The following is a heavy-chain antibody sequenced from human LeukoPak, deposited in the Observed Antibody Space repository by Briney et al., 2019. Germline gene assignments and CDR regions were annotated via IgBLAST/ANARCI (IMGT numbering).Heavy chain of an antibody. CDR2: LDPEYGKT. D-gene: IGHD1-1*01. CDR1: GSTLKLFS. J-gene: IGHJ4*02. V-gene: IGHV1-24*01. CDR3: ATIWMYPGTTAYYFHY. Sequence: GASVEVSCKVSGSTLKLFSMHWVRQAPGKGLVWMGGLDPEYGKTVYPQKFQGRVTMSEDTSTDTAYMDLSSLRSEDTAVYYCATIWMYPGTTAYYFHYWGQGTLVTVSS.